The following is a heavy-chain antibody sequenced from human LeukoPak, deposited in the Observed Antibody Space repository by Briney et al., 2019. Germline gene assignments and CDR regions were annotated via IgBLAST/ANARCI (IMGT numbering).Heavy chain of an antibody. CDR1: GGSIGSYF. D-gene: IGHD2/OR15-2a*01. J-gene: IGHJ5*02. CDR2: ISPSGTT. V-gene: IGHV4-4*07. Sequence: SETLSLTCTVSGGSIGSYFWSWIRQPAGKGLEWIGRISPSGTTHYNPSLGSRVTMSVDTSKNYFSLRLSSVTAADTAVYYCARDFYASGFYFWFDPWGQGMLVTVSS. CDR3: ARDFYASGFYFWFDP.